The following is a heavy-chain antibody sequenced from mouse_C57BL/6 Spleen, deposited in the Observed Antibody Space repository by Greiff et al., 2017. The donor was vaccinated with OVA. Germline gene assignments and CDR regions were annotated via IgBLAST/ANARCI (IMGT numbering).Heavy chain of an antibody. CDR2: IDPSDSYT. CDR1: GYTFTSYW. Sequence: QVQLQQPGAELVKPGASVKLSCKASGYTFTSYWMQWVKQRPGQGLEWIGEIDPSDSYTNYNQKFKGKATLTVDTSSSTAYMQLSSLTSEDSAVYYCARGVTWYFDVWGTGTTVTVSS. D-gene: IGHD2-2*01. J-gene: IGHJ1*03. V-gene: IGHV1-50*01. CDR3: ARGVTWYFDV.